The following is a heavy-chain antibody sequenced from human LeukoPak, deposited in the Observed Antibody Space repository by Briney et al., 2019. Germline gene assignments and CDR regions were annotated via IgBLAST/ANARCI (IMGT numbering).Heavy chain of an antibody. J-gene: IGHJ6*03. V-gene: IGHV3-7*01. D-gene: IGHD3-10*01. Sequence: PGGSLRLSCAASGFTFSYFWMSWVRQAPGKGLEWVANIKQDGSEKYYVASVKGRFTISRDNAKNSLYLQMNSLRAEDTAVYYCARTPYYNHLISGYYYYMDVWGKGTTVTVSS. CDR2: IKQDGSEK. CDR3: ARTPYYNHLISGYYYYMDV. CDR1: GFTFSYFW.